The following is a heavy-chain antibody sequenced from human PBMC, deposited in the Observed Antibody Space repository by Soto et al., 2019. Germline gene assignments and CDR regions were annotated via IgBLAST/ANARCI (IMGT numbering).Heavy chain of an antibody. J-gene: IGHJ4*02. D-gene: IGHD3-22*01. CDR2: INPSGGST. V-gene: IGHV1-46*01. CDR1: GYTFASYA. Sequence: GASVKVSCKASGYTFASYAISWVRQAPGQGLEWMGIINPSGGSTSYAQKFQGRVTMTRDTSTSTVYMELSSLRSEDTAVYYCARGQYYYDSSGYYYIYWGQGTLVTVSS. CDR3: ARGQYYYDSSGYYYIY.